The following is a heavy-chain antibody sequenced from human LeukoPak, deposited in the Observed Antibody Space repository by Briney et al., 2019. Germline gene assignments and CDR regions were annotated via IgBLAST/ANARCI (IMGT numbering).Heavy chain of an antibody. D-gene: IGHD3-10*01. CDR2: MSYDGNFT. CDR3: ARGRSVYGSGSYSDY. CDR1: GFTFKRCA. V-gene: IGHV3-30*04. Sequence: PGRSLRLSCAASGFTFKRCAMHWVRQAPGMGLEWVTIMSYDGNFTYYSDSVKGRFTISRDNSNDTLYLQMNSLRADDTAIYYCARGRSVYGSGSYSDYWGQGTLVTVSS. J-gene: IGHJ4*02.